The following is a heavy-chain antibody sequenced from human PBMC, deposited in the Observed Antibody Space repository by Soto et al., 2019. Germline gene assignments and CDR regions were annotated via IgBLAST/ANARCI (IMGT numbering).Heavy chain of an antibody. Sequence: EVQLLESGGGLVQPGGSLRLSCAASGFTFSSYAMSWVRQAPGKGLEWVSAISGSGGITYYADSVKGRFTISRDNSKNTLYLQMNSLRAEDTAVYYCVYSSGWPNPPPGNFDYWGQGTLVTVSS. CDR3: VYSSGWPNPPPGNFDY. CDR1: GFTFSSYA. CDR2: ISGSGGIT. V-gene: IGHV3-23*01. J-gene: IGHJ4*02. D-gene: IGHD6-19*01.